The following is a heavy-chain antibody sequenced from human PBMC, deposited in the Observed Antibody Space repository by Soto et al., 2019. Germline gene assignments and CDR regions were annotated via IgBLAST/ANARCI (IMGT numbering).Heavy chain of an antibody. D-gene: IGHD3-10*01. CDR1: GFTFSSYG. Sequence: GGSLRLSCAASGFTFSSYGMHWVRQAPGKGLEWVAVIWYDGSNKYYADSVKSRFTISRDNSKNTLYLQMKSLRAEDTAVYYCAGEWSMYYYGSGNQHYYYGMDVWGQGTTVTVSS. CDR2: IWYDGSNK. V-gene: IGHV3-33*01. CDR3: AGEWSMYYYGSGNQHYYYGMDV. J-gene: IGHJ6*02.